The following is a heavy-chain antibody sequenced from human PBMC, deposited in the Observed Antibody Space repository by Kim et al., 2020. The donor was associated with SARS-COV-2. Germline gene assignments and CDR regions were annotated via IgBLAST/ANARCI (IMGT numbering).Heavy chain of an antibody. Sequence: GGSLRLSCAASGFSFSRYGMHWVRQAPGKGLEWVAIIWNDENNKYYADSVKSRFTISRDNSKNTLYLQMSSLRAEDTALYYCARDDNNYGSGMYHYAMDVWGQGTTVTVSS. V-gene: IGHV3-33*01. CDR1: GFSFSRYG. CDR3: ARDDNNYGSGMYHYAMDV. CDR2: IWNDENNK. J-gene: IGHJ6*02. D-gene: IGHD3-10*01.